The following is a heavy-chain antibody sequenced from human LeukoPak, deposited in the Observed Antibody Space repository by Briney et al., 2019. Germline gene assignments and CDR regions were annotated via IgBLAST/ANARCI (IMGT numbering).Heavy chain of an antibody. J-gene: IGHJ4*02. CDR3: ATAKGFRDYGIDY. CDR1: GGSISSGGYY. D-gene: IGHD4-17*01. V-gene: IGHV4-31*03. CDR2: IHYSGST. Sequence: SETLSLTCTVSGGSISSGGYYWSWIRQHPGKGLEWIGYIHYSGSTYYNPSLKSRVTISVDTSKNQFSLKLSSVTAADTAVYYCATAKGFRDYGIDYWGQGTLVTVSS.